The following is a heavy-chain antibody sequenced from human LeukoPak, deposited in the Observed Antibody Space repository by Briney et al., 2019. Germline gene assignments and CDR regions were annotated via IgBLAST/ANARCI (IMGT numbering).Heavy chain of an antibody. CDR3: ARGSYNGSYYDP. D-gene: IGHD1-26*01. V-gene: IGHV1-69*05. CDR1: GGTFSMYA. CDR2: IIPMFGTA. J-gene: IGHJ5*02. Sequence: SVKVSCKTSGGTFSMYAISWVRQAPGQGLEWMGRIIPMFGTAYYAQNFQDRVTIITDESTTIAYMRLSSLRFEDTAVYYCARGSYNGSYYDPWGQGTLVAVSS.